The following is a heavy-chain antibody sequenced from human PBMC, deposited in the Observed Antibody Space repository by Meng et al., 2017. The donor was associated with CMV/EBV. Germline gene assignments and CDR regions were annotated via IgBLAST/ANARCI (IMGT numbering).Heavy chain of an antibody. J-gene: IGHJ4*02. CDR3: ARDDSSGYYDY. Sequence: GSLRLSCTVSGGSISSYYWSWIRQPPGKGLEWIGYIYYSESTNYNPSLKSRVTISVDTSKNQFSLKLSSVTAADTAVYYCARDDSSGYYDYWGQGTLVTVSS. D-gene: IGHD3-22*01. CDR2: IYYSEST. CDR1: GGSISSYY. V-gene: IGHV4-59*01.